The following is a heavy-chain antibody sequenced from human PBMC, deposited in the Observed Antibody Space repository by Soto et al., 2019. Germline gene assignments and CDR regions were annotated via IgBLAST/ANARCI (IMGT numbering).Heavy chain of an antibody. Sequence: GASVKVSCKVSGYTLTELSMHWVRQAPGKGLEWMGGFEPEDGETIYAQKFQGRVTMTEDTSTDTAYMKLSSLRSEDTAVYYCATALISIVGAPLDGMEVWGQGTTVTVSS. D-gene: IGHD1-26*01. CDR2: FEPEDGET. CDR1: GYTLTELS. CDR3: ATALISIVGAPLDGMEV. J-gene: IGHJ6*02. V-gene: IGHV1-24*01.